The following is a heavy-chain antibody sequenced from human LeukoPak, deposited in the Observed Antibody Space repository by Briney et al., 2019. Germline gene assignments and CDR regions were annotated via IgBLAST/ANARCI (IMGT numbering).Heavy chain of an antibody. V-gene: IGHV3-66*02. CDR2: VYSGGRT. CDR3: ARQAAAGLDY. CDR1: GFTFSSYS. J-gene: IGHJ4*02. Sequence: HPGGSMRLSCAASGFTFSSYSMNWVRQAPGKGLEWVSVVYSGGRTFYADSVKGRFTISRDNSKNTVYLQMNSLRADDAAVYYCARQAAAGLDYWGQGTLVTVSS. D-gene: IGHD6-13*01.